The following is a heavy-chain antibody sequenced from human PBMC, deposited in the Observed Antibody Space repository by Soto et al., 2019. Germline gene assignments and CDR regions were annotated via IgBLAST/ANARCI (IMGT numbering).Heavy chain of an antibody. D-gene: IGHD3-10*02. CDR2: IYYSGST. V-gene: IGHV4-39*01. J-gene: IGHJ6*02. CDR1: GGSISSSSYY. CDR3: AGGGLDYVHYYYGMDV. Sequence: SETLSLTCTVSGGSISSSSYYWGWLRQPPGKGLEWIGSIYYSGSTYYNPSLKSRVTISVDTSKNQFSLKLSSVTAADTAVYYCAGGGLDYVHYYYGMDVWGQGTTVTVSS.